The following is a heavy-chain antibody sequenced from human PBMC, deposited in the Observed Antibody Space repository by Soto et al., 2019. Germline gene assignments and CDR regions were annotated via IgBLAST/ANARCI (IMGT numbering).Heavy chain of an antibody. CDR3: AKEQLLITFGGGVFDS. CDR2: ISWNGGST. V-gene: IGHV3-9*01. D-gene: IGHD3-16*01. CDR1: GFIFDDFA. Sequence: EVQLVESGGGLVQPGRSLRLSCAASGFIFDDFAMHWVRQAPGKGLEWVSGISWNGGSTAYVDSVKGRFIISRDKAMNSLSLQMNSLRPEDTAVYYCAKEQLLITFGGGVFDSWGQGTLVTVSS. J-gene: IGHJ4*02.